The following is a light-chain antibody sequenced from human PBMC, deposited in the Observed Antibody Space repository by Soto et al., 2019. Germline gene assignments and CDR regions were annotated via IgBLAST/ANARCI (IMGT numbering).Light chain of an antibody. CDR1: SSDVGGYNY. V-gene: IGLV2-14*01. CDR2: DGS. CDR3: SSFTSSSTLV. J-gene: IGLJ1*01. Sequence: QSALTQPASVSASPGQSITISCTGTSSDVGGYNYVSWYQQHPGKAPKLMIYDGSNRPSGVSNRFSGSTSGNTASLTISGLQAEDEADYYCSSFTSSSTLVFGTGTKLTVL.